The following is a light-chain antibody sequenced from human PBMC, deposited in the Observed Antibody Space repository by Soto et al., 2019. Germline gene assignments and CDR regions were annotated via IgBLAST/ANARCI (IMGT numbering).Light chain of an antibody. CDR3: QQYNSYWWT. J-gene: IGKJ1*01. CDR1: ESIGEW. Sequence: TCRASESIGEWLAWYQQKPGQAPKLLISKASNLESGVPSRFSGSGSGTEYTLTISSLQPEDFATYYCQQYNSYWWTFGQGTKVDIK. V-gene: IGKV1-5*03. CDR2: KAS.